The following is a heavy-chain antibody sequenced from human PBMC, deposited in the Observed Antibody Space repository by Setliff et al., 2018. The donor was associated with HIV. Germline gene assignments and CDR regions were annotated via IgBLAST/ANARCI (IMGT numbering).Heavy chain of an antibody. CDR1: GFIFDDYA. D-gene: IGHD1-1*01. CDR3: AKEGRVTTAFDL. J-gene: IGHJ5*02. CDR2: ISWNSGSI. Sequence: GGSLRLSCAASGFIFDDYAMHWVRQAPGKGLEWVSGISWNSGSIAYADSVKGRFTISRDNAKKSLYLQMNSLRDEDTALYYCAKEGRVTTAFDLWGQGTLVTVSS. V-gene: IGHV3-9*01.